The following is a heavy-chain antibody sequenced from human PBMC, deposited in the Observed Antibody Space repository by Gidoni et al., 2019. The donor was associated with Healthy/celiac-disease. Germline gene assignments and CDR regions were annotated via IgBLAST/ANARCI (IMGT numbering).Heavy chain of an antibody. D-gene: IGHD6-6*01. CDR1: GFSLSTSGVG. Sequence: QITLKESGPTLVKPTQTLTLTCTFSGFSLSTSGVGVGWIRQPPGKALGWLALIYWDDDKRYSPSLKSRLTITKDTSKNQVVLKMTNMDPVDTATYYCAHSFSIAARRGDNWFDPWGQGTLVTVSS. V-gene: IGHV2-5*02. J-gene: IGHJ5*02. CDR2: IYWDDDK. CDR3: AHSFSIAARRGDNWFDP.